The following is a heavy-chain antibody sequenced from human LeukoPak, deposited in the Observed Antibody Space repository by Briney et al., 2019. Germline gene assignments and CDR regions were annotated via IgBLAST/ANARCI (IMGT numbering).Heavy chain of an antibody. J-gene: IGHJ3*02. CDR3: AREQLPRYCSSTSCYTWAFDI. D-gene: IGHD2-2*02. CDR2: INHSGST. CDR1: GGSFSGYY. Sequence: PSETLSLTCAVYGGSFSGYYWSWIRQPPGKGLEWTGEINHSGSTNYNPSLKGRVTISVDTSKNQFSLKLSSVTAADTAVYYCAREQLPRYCSSTSCYTWAFDIWGQGTMVTVSS. V-gene: IGHV4-34*01.